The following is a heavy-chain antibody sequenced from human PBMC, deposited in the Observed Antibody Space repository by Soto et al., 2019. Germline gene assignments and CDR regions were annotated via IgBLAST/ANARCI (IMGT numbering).Heavy chain of an antibody. Sequence: EVQLLESGGGLVQPGGSLRLSCAASGFTFSSYAMSWVRQAPGKGLEWVSAISGSGGSTYYADSVKGRFTISRDNSENTLYLQMNSLRAEDTAVYYCAKLSRGDSGYADYWGQGTLVTVSS. CDR2: ISGSGGST. D-gene: IGHD5-12*01. CDR3: AKLSRGDSGYADY. J-gene: IGHJ4*02. CDR1: GFTFSSYA. V-gene: IGHV3-23*01.